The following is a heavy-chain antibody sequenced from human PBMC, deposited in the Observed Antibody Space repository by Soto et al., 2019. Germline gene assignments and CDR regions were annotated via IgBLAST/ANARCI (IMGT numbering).Heavy chain of an antibody. Sequence: QVQLQESGPGLVRPSETLSLTCSVSDGSISGLYWTWVRQSPGKGLEWIGWIYSSGTTNYNPSLKSRVGFSGNTSKDQFPLKLTSVTGADTAIYHCAKLRNPYFLDARGKGTTVAVSS. J-gene: IGHJ6*03. CDR2: IYSSGTT. CDR3: AKLRNPYFLDA. V-gene: IGHV4-59*08. CDR1: DGSISGLY. D-gene: IGHD1-1*01.